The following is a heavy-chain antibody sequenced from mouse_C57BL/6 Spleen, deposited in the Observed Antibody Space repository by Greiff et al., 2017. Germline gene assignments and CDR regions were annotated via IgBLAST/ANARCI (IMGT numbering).Heavy chain of an antibody. J-gene: IGHJ3*01. CDR1: GYTFTSYG. V-gene: IGHV1-81*01. CDR3: AREGWPLQTEGFAY. Sequence: LKQSGAELARPGASVKLSCKASGYTFTSYGISWVKQRTGQGLEWIGEIFPRSGNTYYNEQFKGKATLTADQSSSTAYMELRSLTSEDSAVYFCAREGWPLQTEGFAYWGQGTLVTVAA. CDR2: IFPRSGNT. D-gene: IGHD2-3*01.